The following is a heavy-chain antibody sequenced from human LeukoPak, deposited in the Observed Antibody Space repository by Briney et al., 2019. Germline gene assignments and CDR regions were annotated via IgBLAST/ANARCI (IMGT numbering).Heavy chain of an antibody. CDR2: ISWNSGSI. CDR1: GFTFDDYA. D-gene: IGHD3-10*01. CDR3: AKVDYYGSGSYYYGMDV. Sequence: GGSLRLSCAASGFTFDDYAMHWVRQAPGKGLEWVSGISWNSGSIGYADSVKGRFTISRDNAKSSLYLQMNSLRAEDTALYYCAKVDYYGSGSYYYGMDVWGQGTTVTVSS. V-gene: IGHV3-9*01. J-gene: IGHJ6*02.